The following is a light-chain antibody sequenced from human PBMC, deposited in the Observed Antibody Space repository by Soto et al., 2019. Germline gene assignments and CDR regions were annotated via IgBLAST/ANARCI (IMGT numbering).Light chain of an antibody. CDR3: GADHGSGSNLFL. J-gene: IGLJ2*01. Sequence: QPVLTQPPSASASLGASVTLTCTLSSGYSNYKVDWYQQRPGKGPRFVMRVGTGGIVGSKGGGIPDRFSVLGSGLNRYLTIKNIQEEDESDYHCGADHGSGSNLFLFGGGTKLTVL. CDR2: VGTGGIVG. CDR1: SGYSNYK. V-gene: IGLV9-49*01.